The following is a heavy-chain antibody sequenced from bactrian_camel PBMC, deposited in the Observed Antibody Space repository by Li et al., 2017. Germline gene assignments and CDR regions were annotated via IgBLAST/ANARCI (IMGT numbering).Heavy chain of an antibody. Sequence: VQLVESGGVLVQPGGSLKLSCAASGFTFGSYAMNWVRQAPGKGLEWVSYINPGGGTTAYADAVLDRYTISRDNSKNTVYLQMNSLKPEDTAVYYCVRDPRVAVVAGSEYNYWGQGTQVTVS. J-gene: IGHJ4*01. CDR3: VRDPRVAVVAGSEYNY. V-gene: IGHV3S35*01. CDR1: GFTFGSYA. D-gene: IGHD6*01. CDR2: INPGGGTT.